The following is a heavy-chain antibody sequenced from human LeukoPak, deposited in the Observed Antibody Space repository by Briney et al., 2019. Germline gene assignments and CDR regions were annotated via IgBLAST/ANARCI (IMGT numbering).Heavy chain of an antibody. CDR1: GFTFTRYW. CDR2: INEDGSIT. V-gene: IGHV3-74*01. D-gene: IGHD3-10*01. Sequence: PGRSLRLSCAASGFTFTRYWMHWVRQVPGKGLDWVSRINEDGSITTHADSVRGRYTISRDNARDTLYLQMNSLRSEDTAVYYCARDLGGIAGGWGQGTLVTVSS. J-gene: IGHJ4*02. CDR3: ARDLGGIAGG.